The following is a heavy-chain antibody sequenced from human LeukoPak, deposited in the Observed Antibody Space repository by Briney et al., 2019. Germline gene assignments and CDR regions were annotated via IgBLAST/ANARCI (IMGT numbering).Heavy chain of an antibody. J-gene: IGHJ3*02. Sequence: GGSLRLSCAASGFTVSSNYMSWVRQAPGKGLEWVSVIYSCGSTYYADSVKGRFTISRDNSKNTLYLQMNSLRAEDTAVYYCARASPGSYSPWGAFDIWGQGTMVTVSS. V-gene: IGHV3-53*01. CDR2: IYSCGST. D-gene: IGHD1-26*01. CDR1: GFTVSSNY. CDR3: ARASPGSYSPWGAFDI.